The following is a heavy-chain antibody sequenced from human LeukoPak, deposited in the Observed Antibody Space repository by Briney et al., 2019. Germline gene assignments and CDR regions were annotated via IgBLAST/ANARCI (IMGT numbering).Heavy chain of an antibody. Sequence: SVKVSCKASVGTFSSYAISWVRQAPAQGLEWMGVIIHIFGTANYAQKFQGRFTITTDESTSTAYMELSSLRSEDTAVYYCARSGSGYYTYYYYMDVWGKGTTVSVSS. CDR1: VGTFSSYA. V-gene: IGHV1-69*05. D-gene: IGHD3-3*01. CDR3: ARSGSGYYTYYYYMDV. J-gene: IGHJ6*03. CDR2: IIHIFGTA.